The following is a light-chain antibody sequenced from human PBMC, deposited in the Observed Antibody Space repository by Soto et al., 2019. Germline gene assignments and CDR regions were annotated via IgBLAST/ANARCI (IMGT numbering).Light chain of an antibody. CDR3: QQRSNWPPIT. CDR2: DAS. Sequence: EIVLTQSPATLSLSPGERATLSCRASQSVSSYLAWYQQKPGQAPRLLIYDASNRATGIPDRFSGSGSGTDFTLTIGRLEPGDFAVYYCQQRSNWPPITFGQGTRLEIK. V-gene: IGKV3-11*01. CDR1: QSVSSY. J-gene: IGKJ5*01.